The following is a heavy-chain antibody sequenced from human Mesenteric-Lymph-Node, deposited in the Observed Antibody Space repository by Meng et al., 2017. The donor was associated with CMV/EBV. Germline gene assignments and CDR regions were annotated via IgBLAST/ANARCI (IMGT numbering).Heavy chain of an antibody. CDR2: IYPGDSDT. CDR3: ARYRDSSSYFDH. V-gene: IGHV5-51*01. Sequence: GESLKISCKGSGYTFTNYWIGWVRQMPGKGLEWMGLIYPGDSDTRYSPSFQGQVTISVDKSIATAYLQWSSLKASDSAIYYCARYRDSSSYFDHWGQATLVTVSS. J-gene: IGHJ4*02. CDR1: GYTFTNYW. D-gene: IGHD1-26*01.